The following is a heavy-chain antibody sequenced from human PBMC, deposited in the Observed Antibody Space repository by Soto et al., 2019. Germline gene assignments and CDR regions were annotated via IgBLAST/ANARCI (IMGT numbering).Heavy chain of an antibody. J-gene: IGHJ4*02. Sequence: SVKVSCKASGFTFTSSAMQWVRQARGQRLEWKGWIVVGSGNTNYAQKLQERDTITRDMSTSTAYMELRSLRSEDTAVFYCARDGPYSSGWDYFDYWGQGTLVTVSS. CDR2: IVVGSGNT. CDR3: ARDGPYSSGWDYFDY. CDR1: GFTFTSSA. V-gene: IGHV1-58*02. D-gene: IGHD6-19*01.